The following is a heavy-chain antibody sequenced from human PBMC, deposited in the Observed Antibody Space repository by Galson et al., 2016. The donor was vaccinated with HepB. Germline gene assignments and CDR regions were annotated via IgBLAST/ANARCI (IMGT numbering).Heavy chain of an antibody. CDR1: GYTFHNYG. CDR2: ISGNNGET. CDR3: AREELHDNSWYYLDY. D-gene: IGHD1-26*01. Sequence: SVKVSCKASGYTFHNYGINWVRQVPGQGFEWMGWISGNNGETRRAQKFQDRLTMTIDKSTGTVFMEVRSLRSDDSALYYCAREELHDNSWYYLDYWGQGTLVTVSS. V-gene: IGHV1-18*01. J-gene: IGHJ4*02.